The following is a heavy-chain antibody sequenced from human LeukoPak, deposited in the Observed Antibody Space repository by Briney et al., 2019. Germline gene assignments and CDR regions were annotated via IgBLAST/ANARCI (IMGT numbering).Heavy chain of an antibody. CDR1: GFTFSSYW. CDR2: IKQDGSEK. Sequence: GGSLRLSCAASGFTFSSYWMSWVRQAPGKGLEWVANIKQDGSEKYYVDSVKGRFTISRDNAKKSLYLQMNSLRAEDTAVYYCAREGSYGDWGQGFDYWGQGTLVTVSS. CDR3: AREGSYGDWGQGFDY. V-gene: IGHV3-7*01. J-gene: IGHJ4*02. D-gene: IGHD4-17*01.